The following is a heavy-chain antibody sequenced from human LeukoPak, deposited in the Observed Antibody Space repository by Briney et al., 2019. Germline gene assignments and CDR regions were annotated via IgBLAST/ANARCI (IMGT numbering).Heavy chain of an antibody. Sequence: HGESLKISCKGSEYSFTSYCIGWVRQLPGRGLEWMGIIYPSDSDTRYSPSFQGQVTITADKSINTAYLQWSSLKASDTAMYHCAKSARPYSSTWYFDFWGQGTLVTVSS. CDR2: IYPSDSDT. V-gene: IGHV5-51*01. D-gene: IGHD6-13*01. CDR1: EYSFTSYC. J-gene: IGHJ4*02. CDR3: AKSARPYSSTWYFDF.